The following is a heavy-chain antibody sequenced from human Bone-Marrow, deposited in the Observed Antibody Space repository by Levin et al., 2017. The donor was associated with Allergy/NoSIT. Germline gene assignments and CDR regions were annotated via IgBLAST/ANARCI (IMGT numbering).Heavy chain of an antibody. CDR1: GFTFDDYA. D-gene: IGHD6-6*01. Sequence: SLKISCAASGFTFDDYAMHWVRQAPGKGLEWVSGISWNSGSIGYADSVKGRFTISRDNAKNSLYLQMNSLRAEDTALYYCAKGHGSSGSLFDYWGQGTLVTVSS. CDR3: AKGHGSSGSLFDY. J-gene: IGHJ4*02. CDR2: ISWNSGSI. V-gene: IGHV3-9*01.